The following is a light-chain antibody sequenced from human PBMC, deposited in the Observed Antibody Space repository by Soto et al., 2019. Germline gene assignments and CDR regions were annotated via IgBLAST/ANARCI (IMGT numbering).Light chain of an antibody. CDR2: EVS. CDR1: SSDVGAYNY. J-gene: IGLJ1*01. Sequence: SALTQPASVSGSPGQSITISCTGTSSDVGAYNYVSWYQQHPGKAPKLLIFEVSSRPSGVSNRFSGSKSGSTASLTISGLQAEDEADYYCSSYADSDTLYVFGTGTKVTVL. CDR3: SSYADSDTLYV. V-gene: IGLV2-14*01.